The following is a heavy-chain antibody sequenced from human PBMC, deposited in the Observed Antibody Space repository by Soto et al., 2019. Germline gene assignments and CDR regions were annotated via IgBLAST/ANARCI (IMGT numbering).Heavy chain of an antibody. V-gene: IGHV1-18*01. D-gene: IGHD4-17*01. CDR2: ISAYNGNT. CDR1: GYTFTSYG. CDR3: ARDQEHDYGDYAGAFDI. J-gene: IGHJ3*02. Sequence: ASVKVSCKASGYTFTSYGISWVRQAPGQGLEWMGWISAYNGNTNYAQKLQGRVTMTTDTSTSTAYMELRSLRSDDTAVYYCARDQEHDYGDYAGAFDIRGQGTMVTVAS.